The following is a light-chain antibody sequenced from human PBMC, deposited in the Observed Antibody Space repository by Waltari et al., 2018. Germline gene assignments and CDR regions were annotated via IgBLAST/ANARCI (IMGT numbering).Light chain of an antibody. CDR2: KAS. Sequence: DIQITQSPSTLSASVGDRVTITCRASQRISTWLAWYQQKPETAPKLLIYKASTLGSVGPSRLSGSGAGTEFTLTSSSLQPYDFATYYGQQYNSYSGAFGQGTKVEIK. CDR1: QRISTW. J-gene: IGKJ1*01. V-gene: IGKV1-5*03. CDR3: QQYNSYSGA.